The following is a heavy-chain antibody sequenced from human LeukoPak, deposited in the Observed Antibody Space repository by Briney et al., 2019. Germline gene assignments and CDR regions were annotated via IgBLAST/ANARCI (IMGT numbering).Heavy chain of an antibody. CDR2: INHSGST. V-gene: IGHV4-34*01. J-gene: IGHJ4*02. D-gene: IGHD6-19*01. Sequence: PSETLSLTCAVYGGSFSGYYWSWIRQPPGKGLEWIGEINHSGSTNYNPSLKSRVTISVDTSKNQFSLKLSSVTAADTAVYYCASDSSGWDGGDYWGQGTLVTVSS. CDR1: GGSFSGYY. CDR3: ASDSSGWDGGDY.